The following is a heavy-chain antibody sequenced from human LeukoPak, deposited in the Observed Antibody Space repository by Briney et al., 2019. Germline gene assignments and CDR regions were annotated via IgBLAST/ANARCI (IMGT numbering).Heavy chain of an antibody. V-gene: IGHV1-18*01. J-gene: IGHJ6*02. D-gene: IGHD1-20*01. CDR2: ISAYNGNT. Sequence: ASVKVSCKASGYAFTNYGINWVQQAPGQGLEWMGWISAYNGNTNYAQKLQGRVTMTTDTSTSTAYMELRSLRSDDTAVYYCAREDYNWNDAGAIRYGMDVWGQGTTVTVSS. CDR1: GYAFTNYG. CDR3: AREDYNWNDAGAIRYGMDV.